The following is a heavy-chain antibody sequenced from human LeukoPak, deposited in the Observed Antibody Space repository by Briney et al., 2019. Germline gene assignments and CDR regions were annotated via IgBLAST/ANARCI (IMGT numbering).Heavy chain of an antibody. CDR3: GSPTHTPSLKRRLTISVDTSYTPFSLQLTPETAADTAVYYCARGDAPGYGYRYFHFDS. Sequence: SQSLSLTCIVSGGSISSYCWRWIRQPAGRGLGWIGSIYYSGSPNYNRSPKSRFTLSVAPSNDQLSLNLASVTVAAPPGYYCGSPTHTPSLKRRLTISVDTSYTPFSLQLTPETAADTAVYYCARGDAPGYGYRYFHFDSWGHGTLVTVSS. CDR1: GGSISSYC. V-gene: IGHV4-59*01. CDR2: IYYSGSP. J-gene: IGHJ4*01. D-gene: IGHD3-10*01.